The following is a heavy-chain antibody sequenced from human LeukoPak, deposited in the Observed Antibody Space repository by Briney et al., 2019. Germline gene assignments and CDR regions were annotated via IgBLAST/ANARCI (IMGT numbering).Heavy chain of an antibody. CDR3: ARRRYNYGFDS. CDR1: GGSISSSNW. CDR2: IYHSGST. J-gene: IGHJ4*02. Sequence: PSETLSLTCTVSGGSISSSNWWNWVRQPPGKGLEWIGGIYHSGSTNYNPSLKSRVTMSVDKSKNQFSLKLSSVTAADTAVFYCARRRYNYGFDSWGQGTLVTVSS. D-gene: IGHD5-18*01. V-gene: IGHV4-4*02.